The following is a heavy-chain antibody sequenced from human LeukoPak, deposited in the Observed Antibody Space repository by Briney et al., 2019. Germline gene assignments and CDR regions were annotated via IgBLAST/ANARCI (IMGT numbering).Heavy chain of an antibody. CDR1: GFTFSSSV. V-gene: IGHV3-23*01. J-gene: IGHJ4*02. Sequence: GGSPRLSCAASGFTFSSSVMSWVRQAPGKRLEWVSTIGVSGSNTYYADSMKGRFTISRDNSKNTLYLQMNSLRAEDTAVYYCAKGGPWVNYHSSGYYSYFDYWGQGTLVTVSS. CDR2: IGVSGSNT. D-gene: IGHD3-22*01. CDR3: AKGGPWVNYHSSGYYSYFDY.